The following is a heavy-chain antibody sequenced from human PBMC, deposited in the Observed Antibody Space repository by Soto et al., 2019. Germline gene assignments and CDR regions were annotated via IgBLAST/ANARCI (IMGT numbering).Heavy chain of an antibody. V-gene: IGHV3-30-3*01. J-gene: IGHJ6*02. CDR2: ISYDGSNK. D-gene: IGHD6-19*01. Sequence: QVQLVESGGGVVQPGRSLRLSCAASGFTFSSYAMHWVRQAPGKGLEWVAVISYDGSNKYYADSVKGRFTISRDNSKNTLYLQMNSLRAEDTAVYYCARAYSSGWYQGPYSYYGMEVWGQGTTVTVSS. CDR1: GFTFSSYA. CDR3: ARAYSSGWYQGPYSYYGMEV.